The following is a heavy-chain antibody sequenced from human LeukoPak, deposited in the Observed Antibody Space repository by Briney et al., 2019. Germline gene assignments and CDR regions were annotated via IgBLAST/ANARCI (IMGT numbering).Heavy chain of an antibody. J-gene: IGHJ4*02. V-gene: IGHV4-39*01. CDR3: ARQFGLGKWYLDF. CDR2: IDYTGST. Sequence: SETLSPTCTVSGGSVSSGDYWWGWIRQPPGKGLEWIGIIDYTGSTYYNPSLTSRLTNSVDTSKNQFSLKLGSVTAADTAVYYCARQFGLGKWYLDFWGQGTLVTVSS. D-gene: IGHD3-16*01. CDR1: GGSVSSGDYW.